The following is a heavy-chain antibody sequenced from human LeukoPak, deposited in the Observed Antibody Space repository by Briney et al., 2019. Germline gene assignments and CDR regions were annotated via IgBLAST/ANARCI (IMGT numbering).Heavy chain of an antibody. CDR2: LNPTTDVS. J-gene: IGHJ4*02. D-gene: IGHD3-22*01. Sequence: ASVKVSCKASGYSFTAYFIHWLRQAPGQGLEWIGCLNPTTDVSNSTQKFHNRVTMTRGTSINTAFLDLSGLRSDDTAVYYCARDFFPGQSDKSGFVLDHWGQGSLVTISS. CDR3: ARDFFPGQSDKSGFVLDH. V-gene: IGHV1-2*02. CDR1: GYSFTAYF.